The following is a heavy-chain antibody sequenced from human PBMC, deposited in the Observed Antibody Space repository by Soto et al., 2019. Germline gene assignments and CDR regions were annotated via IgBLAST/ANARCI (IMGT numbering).Heavy chain of an antibody. CDR1: GGSISSSSYY. CDR3: ARHVVVYYFDY. D-gene: IGHD2-21*01. J-gene: IGHJ4*02. V-gene: IGHV4-39*01. Sequence: SETLSLTCTVSGGSISSSSYYWGWIRQPPGKGLEWIGSIYYSGSTYYNPSLKSRVTISVDTSKNQFSLKLSSVTAADTAVYYCARHVVVYYFDYWGQGTLVTVSS. CDR2: IYYSGST.